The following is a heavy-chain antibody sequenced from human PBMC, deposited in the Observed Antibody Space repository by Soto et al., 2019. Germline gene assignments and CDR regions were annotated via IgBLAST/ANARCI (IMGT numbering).Heavy chain of an antibody. V-gene: IGHV3-23*01. Sequence: EVQLLESGGGLVQPGGSLRLSCTAFGFTFSSYAMSWVRQAPGKGLEWVSAISGSGGSTYYADSVKGRFTISRDNSKNTLYLQMNSLRAEDTAVYYCAKRITIFGVVISLPYYYGMDVWGQVTTVTVSS. CDR1: GFTFSSYA. D-gene: IGHD3-3*01. CDR3: AKRITIFGVVISLPYYYGMDV. CDR2: ISGSGGST. J-gene: IGHJ6*02.